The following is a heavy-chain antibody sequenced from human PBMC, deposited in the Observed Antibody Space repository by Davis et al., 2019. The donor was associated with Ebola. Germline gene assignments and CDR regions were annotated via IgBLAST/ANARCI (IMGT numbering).Heavy chain of an antibody. CDR2: ISSDGDNK. CDR3: ARAPLTGSSYFDY. V-gene: IGHV3-30*19. CDR1: GFTFKTYG. Sequence: PGGSLRLSCVGSGFTFKTYGMHWVRQAPGKGLEWVALISSDGDNKYYADSVKGRVTLSRDNSKNTLYLQMSSLRGEDTAVYYCARAPLTGSSYFDYWGLGTLVTVSS. J-gene: IGHJ4*02. D-gene: IGHD1-26*01.